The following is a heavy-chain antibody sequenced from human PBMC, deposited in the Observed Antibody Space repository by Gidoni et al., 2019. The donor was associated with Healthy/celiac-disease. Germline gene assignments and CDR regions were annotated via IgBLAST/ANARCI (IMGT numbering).Heavy chain of an antibody. CDR3: ARGRRGVRIPAAINLRFDY. Sequence: QVQLQESGPGLVKPSQTLPLTCTAPGGPISSGSYYWSWIRPPAGTGLDWIGRIYTRGSTNYNPTLKSRVTISVDTSKNQFSLKLSSVTAADTAVYYCARGRRGVRIPAAINLRFDYWGQGTLVTVSS. D-gene: IGHD2-2*01. J-gene: IGHJ4*02. CDR2: IYTRGST. V-gene: IGHV4-61*02. CDR1: GGPISSGSYY.